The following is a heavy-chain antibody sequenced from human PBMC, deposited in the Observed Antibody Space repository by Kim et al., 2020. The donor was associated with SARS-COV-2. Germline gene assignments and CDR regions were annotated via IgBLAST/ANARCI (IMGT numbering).Heavy chain of an antibody. D-gene: IGHD3-22*01. CDR3: ARDLAGGYYYDSSGYYPAYYYYGMDV. CDR2: INPSGGST. Sequence: ASVKVSCKASGYTFTSYYMHWVRQAPGQGLEWMGIINPSGGSTSYAQKFQGRVTMTRDTSTSTVYMELSSLRSEDTAVYYCARDLAGGYYYDSSGYYPAYYYYGMDVWGQGTTVTVSS. V-gene: IGHV1-46*01. CDR1: GYTFTSYY. J-gene: IGHJ6*02.